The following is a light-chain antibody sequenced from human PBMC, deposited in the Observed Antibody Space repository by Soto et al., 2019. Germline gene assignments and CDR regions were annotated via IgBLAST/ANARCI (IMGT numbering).Light chain of an antibody. CDR3: QQTYNPPRA. Sequence: DIQMTQSPSSLSASVGDRVTITCRASQSISTYLNWYQQKPGKAPNLLIFAASSLLSGVPSRFSGSGSGTDVTLTISSLQPEEFATYYCQQTYNPPRAFGQGNKVEIK. CDR2: AAS. CDR1: QSISTY. J-gene: IGKJ1*01. V-gene: IGKV1-39*01.